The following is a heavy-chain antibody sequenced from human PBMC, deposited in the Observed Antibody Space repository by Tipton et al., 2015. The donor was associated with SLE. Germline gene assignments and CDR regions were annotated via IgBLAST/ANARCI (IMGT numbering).Heavy chain of an antibody. V-gene: IGHV4-59*01. CDR2: IYYSGST. CDR3: ARGGGSGWYNAFDI. Sequence: LSLTCTVSGGSISSYYWSWIRQPPGKGLEWIGYIYYSGSTNYNPSLKSRVTISVDTSKNQFSLKLSSVTAADTAVYYCARGGGSGWYNAFDIWGQGTMVTVSS. J-gene: IGHJ3*02. CDR1: GGSISSYY. D-gene: IGHD6-19*01.